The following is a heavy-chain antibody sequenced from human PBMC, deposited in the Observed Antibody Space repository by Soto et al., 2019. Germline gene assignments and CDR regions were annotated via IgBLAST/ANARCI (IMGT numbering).Heavy chain of an antibody. CDR1: GGSISDYY. Sequence: SETLSLTCTVSGGSISDYYWNWIRQSPGKGLEWIGYISYSGNTNYNPSLKSRATISVDTSKNQCSLKLTSVTAADSAVYFCARTVMPVGNLAAFDRWGQGVLVTVSS. D-gene: IGHD7-27*01. J-gene: IGHJ4*02. CDR3: ARTVMPVGNLAAFDR. CDR2: ISYSGNT. V-gene: IGHV4-59*01.